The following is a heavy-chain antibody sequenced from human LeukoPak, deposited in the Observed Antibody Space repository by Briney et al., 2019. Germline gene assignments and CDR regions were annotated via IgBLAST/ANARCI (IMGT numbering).Heavy chain of an antibody. Sequence: GGSLGLSCAASGFTFSIYSMNWVRQAPGKGLVGVSSISSSSSYIYYADSVKGRFTICRDNAKNSLYLQMNSLRAEDTAVYYCARDKIQEYQLLSPFDYWGQGTLVTVSS. V-gene: IGHV3-21*01. CDR2: ISSSSSYI. CDR3: ARDKIQEYQLLSPFDY. D-gene: IGHD2-2*01. J-gene: IGHJ4*02. CDR1: GFTFSIYS.